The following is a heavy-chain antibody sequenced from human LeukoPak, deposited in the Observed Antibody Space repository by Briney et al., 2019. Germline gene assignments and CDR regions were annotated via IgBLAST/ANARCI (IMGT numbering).Heavy chain of an antibody. V-gene: IGHV1-69*02. CDR1: GGTFSSYT. CDR2: IIPILGIA. CDR3: ASDVQYGSGSYYNPNRTS. Sequence: SVKVSCKASGGTFSSYTISWVRQAPGQGLEWMGRIIPILGIANYAQKFQGRVTITADKSTSTAYMELSSLRSEDTAVYYCASDVQYGSGSYYNPNRTSWGQGTLVTVSS. D-gene: IGHD3-10*01. J-gene: IGHJ5*02.